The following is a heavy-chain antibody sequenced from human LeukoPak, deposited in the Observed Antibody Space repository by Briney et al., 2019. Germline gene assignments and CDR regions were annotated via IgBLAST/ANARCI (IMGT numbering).Heavy chain of an antibody. CDR2: ITSDSAYI. Sequence: GGSLRLSCAASGFSFNTYTMNWVRQGPGRGLEWVSSITSDSAYIYYADSVKGRFTISRDNSKNSLYLQVNSLRAEDTAVYYCARGRTTGDNYFDYWGQGTLVSVSS. CDR1: GFSFNTYT. CDR3: ARGRTTGDNYFDY. V-gene: IGHV3-21*01. D-gene: IGHD4-17*01. J-gene: IGHJ4*02.